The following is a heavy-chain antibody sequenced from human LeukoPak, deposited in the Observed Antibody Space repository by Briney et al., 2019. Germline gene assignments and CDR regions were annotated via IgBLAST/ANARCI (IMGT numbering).Heavy chain of an antibody. Sequence: SETLSLTCAVYGGSFSGYYWSWIRQPPGKGLEWIGEINHSGSTNYNPSLKSRVTISVDTSKNQFSLKLSSVTAADTAVYYCARYYDFWSGSSRLYYFDYWGQGTLVTVSS. J-gene: IGHJ4*02. CDR1: GGSFSGYY. CDR3: ARYYDFWSGSSRLYYFDY. V-gene: IGHV4-34*01. D-gene: IGHD3-3*01. CDR2: INHSGST.